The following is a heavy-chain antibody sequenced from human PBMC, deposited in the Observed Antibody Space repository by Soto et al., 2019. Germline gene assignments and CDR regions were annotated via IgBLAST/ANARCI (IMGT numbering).Heavy chain of an antibody. CDR1: GYTFTSYY. CDR3: ARPIRPTYYYDSSGYPLSYFDY. Sequence: ASVKVSCKASGYTFTSYYMHWVRQAPGQGLEWMGIINPSGGSTSYAQKFQGRVTMTRDTSTSTVYMELSSLRSEDTAVYYCARPIRPTYYYDSSGYPLSYFDYWGQGTLVTVSS. D-gene: IGHD3-22*01. V-gene: IGHV1-46*01. CDR2: INPSGGST. J-gene: IGHJ4*02.